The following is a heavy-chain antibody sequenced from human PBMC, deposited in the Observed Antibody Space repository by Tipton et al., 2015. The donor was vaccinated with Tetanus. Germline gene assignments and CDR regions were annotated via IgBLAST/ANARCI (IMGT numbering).Heavy chain of an antibody. CDR2: INSDGSAR. CDR3: AREDILLRLFAVFDY. Sequence: GSLRLSCAASGFTFSNYWMHWVRQAPGTGPVWVSRINSDGSARSYADSVKGRFTISRDNAKNTVYLQMNSLRAEDTAVYYCAREDILLRLFAVFDYWGQGIPVTVSS. CDR1: GFTFSNYW. J-gene: IGHJ4*02. D-gene: IGHD2-15*01. V-gene: IGHV3-74*01.